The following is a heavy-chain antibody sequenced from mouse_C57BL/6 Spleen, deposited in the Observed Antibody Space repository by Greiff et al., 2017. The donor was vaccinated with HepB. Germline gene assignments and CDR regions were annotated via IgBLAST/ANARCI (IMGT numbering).Heavy chain of an antibody. J-gene: IGHJ4*01. CDR1: GFTFSSYA. Sequence: EVQLVESGEGLVKPGGSLKLSCAASGFTFSSYAMSWVRQTPEKRLEWVAYISSGGDYIYYADTVKGRFTISRDNARNTLYLQMSSLKSEDTAMYYCTRGGYDGYYGGYPMDYWGQGTSVTVSS. CDR3: TRGGYDGYYGGYPMDY. D-gene: IGHD2-3*01. V-gene: IGHV5-9-1*02. CDR2: ISSGGDYI.